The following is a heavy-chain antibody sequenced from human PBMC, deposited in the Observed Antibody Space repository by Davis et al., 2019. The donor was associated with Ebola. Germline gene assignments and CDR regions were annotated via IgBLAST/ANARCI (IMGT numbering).Heavy chain of an antibody. J-gene: IGHJ5*02. CDR3: ARGRTQWLVPGWWFDP. CDR1: GYTFTNYY. D-gene: IGHD6-19*01. V-gene: IGHV1-46*01. Sequence: AASVKVSCKASGYTFTNYYMHWVRQAPGQGLEWMGMINPNDGRTIYAQKFQGRVTVTRDTSTTTVYMELSGLRSDDTAVYYCARGRTQWLVPGWWFDPWGQGTLVTVSS. CDR2: INPNDGRT.